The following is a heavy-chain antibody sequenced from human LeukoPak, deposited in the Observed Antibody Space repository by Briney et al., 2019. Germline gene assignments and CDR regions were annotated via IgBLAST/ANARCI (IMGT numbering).Heavy chain of an antibody. Sequence: PRASVKVSCKASGYTFTGYYMHWVRQAPGQELEWMGWINPNSGGTNYEQKFQGRVTMTRDTSISTAYMELSRLRSDDTAVYYCARERRWGNWFDPWGQGTLVTVSS. CDR2: INPNSGGT. J-gene: IGHJ5*02. CDR1: GYTFTGYY. CDR3: ARERRWGNWFDP. D-gene: IGHD3-16*01. V-gene: IGHV1-2*02.